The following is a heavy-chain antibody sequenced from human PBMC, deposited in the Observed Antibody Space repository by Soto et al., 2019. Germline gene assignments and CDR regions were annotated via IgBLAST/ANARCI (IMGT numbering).Heavy chain of an antibody. V-gene: IGHV3-23*01. Sequence: EVQLLESGGGLVQPGGSLRLSCAASGFTLSNYAMSWVRQAPGKGLEWVSAISGSSGRTYYADSVKGRFTISRDNSKNTLYLQMNSLRAEDTAVYYCAKRVGNYDSSGSYLWYFDLWGRGTLVTVSS. D-gene: IGHD3-22*01. J-gene: IGHJ2*01. CDR3: AKRVGNYDSSGSYLWYFDL. CDR1: GFTLSNYA. CDR2: ISGSSGRT.